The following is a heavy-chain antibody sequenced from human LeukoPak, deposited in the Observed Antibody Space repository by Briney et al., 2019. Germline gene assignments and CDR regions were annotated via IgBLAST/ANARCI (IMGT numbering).Heavy chain of an antibody. D-gene: IGHD1-26*01. CDR3: AKGSGSYLSPLYYFDY. Sequence: GASVKVSCKASGYTFTSYAMNWVRQAPGQGLEWMGWINTNTGNPTYAQGFTGRFVFSLDTSVSTAYLQISSLKAEDTAVYYCAKGSGSYLSPLYYFDYWGQGTLVTVSS. CDR2: INTNTGNP. V-gene: IGHV7-4-1*02. J-gene: IGHJ4*02. CDR1: GYTFTSYA.